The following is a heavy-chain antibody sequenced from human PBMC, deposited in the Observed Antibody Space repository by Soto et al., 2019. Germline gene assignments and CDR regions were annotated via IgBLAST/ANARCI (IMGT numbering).Heavy chain of an antibody. CDR1: GGTFSSYA. J-gene: IGHJ4*02. CDR3: GAGGRAEFRYYLDY. Sequence: QVQLVQSGAEVKKPGSSVKVSCKASGGTFSSYAISWVRQAPGQGLEWMGGIIPIFGTANYAQKFQGRVTITADESTSPAYMELGSLRSEDTAVYYCGAGGRAEFRYYLDYWGQGTLVTVSS. V-gene: IGHV1-69*12. D-gene: IGHD1-26*01. CDR2: IIPIFGTA.